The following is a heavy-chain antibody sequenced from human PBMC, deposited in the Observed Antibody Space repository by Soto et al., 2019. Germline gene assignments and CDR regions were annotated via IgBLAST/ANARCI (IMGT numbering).Heavy chain of an antibody. CDR3: ARRYDFWSGDSGAYGMDV. CDR1: GYSFTSYW. V-gene: IGHV5-51*01. Sequence: PGESLKISCKASGYSFTSYWIGGGRQMPGKGLEWMGIIYPGDSDTRDSPSLQGQVTISADKSISTAYLQWSSLKASDTAMYYCARRYDFWSGDSGAYGMDVWGQGTTVTVSS. J-gene: IGHJ6*02. CDR2: IYPGDSDT. D-gene: IGHD3-3*01.